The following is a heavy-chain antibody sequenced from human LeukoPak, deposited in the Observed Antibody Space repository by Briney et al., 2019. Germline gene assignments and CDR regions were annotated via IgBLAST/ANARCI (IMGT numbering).Heavy chain of an antibody. J-gene: IGHJ4*02. CDR2: ISGSGGST. Sequence: GGSLRLSCAASGFTFSSYAMSWVRQAPGKGLEWVSAISGSGGSTYYADSVKGRFTISRDNSKNTLYLQMNSLRAEGTAVYYCAKGTFWSGYYADYFDYWGQGTLVTVSS. CDR3: AKGTFWSGYYADYFDY. D-gene: IGHD3-3*01. CDR1: GFTFSSYA. V-gene: IGHV3-23*01.